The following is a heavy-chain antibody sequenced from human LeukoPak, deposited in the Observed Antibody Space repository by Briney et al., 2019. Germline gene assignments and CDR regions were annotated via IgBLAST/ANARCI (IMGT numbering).Heavy chain of an antibody. J-gene: IGHJ4*02. CDR2: INHSGST. V-gene: IGHV4-34*01. CDR1: GGSFSGYY. D-gene: IGHD3-3*01. CDR3: ARQYYDFWSRCYRSFDY. Sequence: SETLSLTCAVYGGSFSGYYWSWIRQPPGKGLEWIGEINHSGSTNYNPSLKSRVTISVDTSKNQFSLKLSSVTAADTAVYYCARQYYDFWSRCYRSFDYWGQGTLVTVSS.